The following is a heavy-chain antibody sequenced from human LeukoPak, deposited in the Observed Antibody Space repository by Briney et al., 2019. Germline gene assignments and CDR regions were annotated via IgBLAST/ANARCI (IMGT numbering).Heavy chain of an antibody. CDR2: IYYSGST. V-gene: IGHV4-39*07. CDR1: GGSISSSSYY. CDR3: ARSSPYSGRDY. J-gene: IGHJ4*02. D-gene: IGHD1-26*01. Sequence: SETLSLTCTVSGGSISSSSYYWGWIRQPPGKGLEWIGSIYYSGSTYYNPSLKSRVTISVDTSKNQFSLKLISVTAADTAVYYCARSSPYSGRDYWGQGTLVTVSS.